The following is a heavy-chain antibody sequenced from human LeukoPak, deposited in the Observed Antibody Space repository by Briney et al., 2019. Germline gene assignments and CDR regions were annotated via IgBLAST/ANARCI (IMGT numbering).Heavy chain of an antibody. J-gene: IGHJ5*02. Sequence: GGSLRLSCLTSGFTFVNASMSWVRQAPGKGLEWVGLMKSKPEGGTTFYAAPVRGRFAISRDDSRNTLYLQMTSLTIGDTGVYYCTTGNPWGQGTLVTVSS. CDR1: GFTFVNAS. V-gene: IGHV3-15*01. CDR3: TTGNP. CDR2: MKSKPEGGTT.